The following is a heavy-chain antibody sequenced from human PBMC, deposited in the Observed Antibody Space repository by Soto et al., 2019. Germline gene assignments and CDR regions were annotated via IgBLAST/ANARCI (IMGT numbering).Heavy chain of an antibody. CDR2: IYHSGST. CDR3: ARQRPSSGYSDV. Sequence: QVQLQESGPGLVKPSGTLSLTCAVSSGSISSSNWWIWVRQPPGKGLEWIGEIYHSGSTNYIPSLKSRVTISVDKSKNHFSLNLSSVTAADTAVYYCARQRPSSGYSDVLGKGTTVTVSS. J-gene: IGHJ6*03. D-gene: IGHD1-1*01. V-gene: IGHV4-4*02. CDR1: SGSISSSNW.